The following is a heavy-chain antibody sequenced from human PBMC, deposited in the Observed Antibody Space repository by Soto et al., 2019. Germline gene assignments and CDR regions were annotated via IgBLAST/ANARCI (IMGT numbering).Heavy chain of an antibody. J-gene: IGHJ4*02. CDR3: AKTDIAVAGTTSAYFDY. D-gene: IGHD6-19*01. V-gene: IGHV3-23*01. Sequence: GGSPRLSCAASGLTFCSYAMSWVRQDPGKGLEWVSAISGSGGSTYYADSVKGRFTISRDNSKNTLYLQMNSLRAEDTAVYYCAKTDIAVAGTTSAYFDYWGQGTLVTV. CDR1: GLTFCSYA. CDR2: ISGSGGST.